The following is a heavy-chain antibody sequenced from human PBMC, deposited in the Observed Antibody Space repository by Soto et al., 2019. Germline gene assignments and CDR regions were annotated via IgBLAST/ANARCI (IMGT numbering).Heavy chain of an antibody. Sequence: SETLSLTCTVSGGSISSYYWSWIRQPPGKGLEWIGYIYYSGSTNYNPSLKSRVTISVDTSKNQFSLKLSSVTAADTAVYYCARRVAVAGKWSSFDYWGQGTLVTVSS. CDR3: ARRVAVAGKWSSFDY. V-gene: IGHV4-59*08. CDR1: GGSISSYY. D-gene: IGHD6-19*01. CDR2: IYYSGST. J-gene: IGHJ4*02.